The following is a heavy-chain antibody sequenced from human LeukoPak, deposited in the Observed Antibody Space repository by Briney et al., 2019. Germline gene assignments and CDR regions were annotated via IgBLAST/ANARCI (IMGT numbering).Heavy chain of an antibody. CDR2: IYYSGST. V-gene: IGHV4-39*07. Sequence: SETLSLTCTDSGGSISSSSYYWGWIRQPPGKGLEWIGSIYYSGSTYYNPSLKSRVTISVDTSKNQFSLKLSSVTAADTAVYYCASTMTQRARDYWGQGTLVTVSS. CDR3: ASTMTQRARDY. CDR1: GGSISSSSYY. J-gene: IGHJ4*02. D-gene: IGHD3-22*01.